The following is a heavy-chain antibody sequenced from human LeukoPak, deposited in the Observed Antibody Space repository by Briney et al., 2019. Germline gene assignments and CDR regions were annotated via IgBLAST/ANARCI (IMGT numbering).Heavy chain of an antibody. Sequence: GGSLRLSCAASGFTFSSYAMHWVRQAPGKGLEWVAVISYDGSNKYYADSVKGRFTISRDNSKNTLYLQMNSLRAEDTAVYYCAKDMRFDWTPYYFDYWGQGTLVTVSS. CDR2: ISYDGSNK. CDR1: GFTFSSYA. J-gene: IGHJ4*02. CDR3: AKDMRFDWTPYYFDY. D-gene: IGHD3-9*01. V-gene: IGHV3-30-3*01.